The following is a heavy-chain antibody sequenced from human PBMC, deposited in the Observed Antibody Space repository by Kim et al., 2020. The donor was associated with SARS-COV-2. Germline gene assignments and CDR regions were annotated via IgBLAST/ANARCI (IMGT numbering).Heavy chain of an antibody. D-gene: IGHD1-26*01. CDR3: AKDFGGIVGATDY. Sequence: YADSVKGRFTISRDNSKITLYLQMNSRRAEDTAVYYCAKDFGGIVGATDYWGQGTLVTVSS. V-gene: IGHV3-30*02. J-gene: IGHJ4*02.